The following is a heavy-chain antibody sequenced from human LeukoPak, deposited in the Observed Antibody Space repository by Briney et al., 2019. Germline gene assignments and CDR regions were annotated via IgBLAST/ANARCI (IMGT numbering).Heavy chain of an antibody. Sequence: SETLSLTCTVSGGSISTYYWSWIRQLPGKGLEWIAYIYSSGSTNYNPSLKSRVTISVDTSKNQFSLKLSSVTAADTAVYYCARLGDYYGSRDYYFDYWGQGTLVTVSS. CDR2: IYSSGST. CDR3: ARLGDYYGSRDYYFDY. D-gene: IGHD3-10*01. V-gene: IGHV4-59*01. CDR1: GGSISTYY. J-gene: IGHJ4*02.